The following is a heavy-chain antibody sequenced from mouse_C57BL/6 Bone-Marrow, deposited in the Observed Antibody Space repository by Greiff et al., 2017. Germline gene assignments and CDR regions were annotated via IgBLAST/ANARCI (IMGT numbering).Heavy chain of an antibody. J-gene: IGHJ3*01. CDR3: ARDRHYSIYGLFAY. CDR1: GFTFSSYA. Sequence: EVQGVESGGGLVKPGGSLKLSCAASGFTFSSYAMSWVRQTPEKRLEWVATISDGGSYTSYPDNVKGRFTISRDNAKNNLYLQMSHLKSEDTAMYYCARDRHYSIYGLFAYWGQGTLVTVSA. V-gene: IGHV5-4*01. D-gene: IGHD2-5*01. CDR2: ISDGGSYT.